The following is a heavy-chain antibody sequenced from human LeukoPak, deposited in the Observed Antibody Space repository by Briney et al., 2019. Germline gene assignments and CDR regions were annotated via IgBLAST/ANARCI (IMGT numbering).Heavy chain of an antibody. CDR2: IKQDGSEK. J-gene: IGHJ4*02. CDR3: ARDLASGVPSGYTFFDY. Sequence: GGSLRLSCAASGFTFSSYWMSWVRQAPGKGLEWVANIKQDGSEKYYVDSVKGRFTISRDNAKNSLYLQMNSLRAEDTAVYYCARDLASGVPSGYTFFDYWGQGTLVTVSS. CDR1: GFTFSSYW. D-gene: IGHD3-16*02. V-gene: IGHV3-7*01.